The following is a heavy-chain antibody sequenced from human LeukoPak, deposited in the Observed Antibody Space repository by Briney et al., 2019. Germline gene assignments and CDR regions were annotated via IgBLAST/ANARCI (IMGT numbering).Heavy chain of an antibody. CDR2: IYPSGDS. CDR1: GGSISSGSFY. Sequence: PSETLSLTCTVSGGSISSGSFYWSWIRQTAGKGLEWIGRIYPSGDSQYSPSFRSRATISLDTRNQFSLTLSSVTTADTAVYYCASQGGMVATSPFWDWGQGTPVTVSS. V-gene: IGHV4-61*02. J-gene: IGHJ4*02. CDR3: ASQGGMVATSPFWD. D-gene: IGHD5-12*01.